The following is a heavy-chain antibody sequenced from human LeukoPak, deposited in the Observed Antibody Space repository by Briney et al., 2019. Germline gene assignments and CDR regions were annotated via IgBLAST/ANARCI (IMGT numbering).Heavy chain of an antibody. CDR3: ARDTSSGWTFDY. J-gene: IGHJ4*02. V-gene: IGHV4-34*01. Sequence: SETLSLTCAVYGGSFSGYYWSWIRQPPGKGLEWIGEINHSGSTNYNPSLKSRVTISVDMSKNQFSLKLSSVTAADTAVYYCARDTSSGWTFDYWGQGTLVTVSS. D-gene: IGHD6-19*01. CDR2: INHSGST. CDR1: GGSFSGYY.